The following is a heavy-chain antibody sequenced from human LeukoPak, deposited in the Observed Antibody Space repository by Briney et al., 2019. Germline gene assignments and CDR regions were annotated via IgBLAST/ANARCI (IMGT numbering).Heavy chain of an antibody. CDR3: ARSFVGTRKRNDY. Sequence: GASVKVSCKASGYTFTSYDIIWVRHASGRGLEWMGWMNPNSGHTGYPHKFQGRVTMARSTSISTAYMELTGLTSEDSAVYYCARSFVGTRKRNDYWGQGTLVTVSS. D-gene: IGHD4-23*01. CDR2: MNPNSGHT. CDR1: GYTFTSYD. J-gene: IGHJ4*02. V-gene: IGHV1-8*01.